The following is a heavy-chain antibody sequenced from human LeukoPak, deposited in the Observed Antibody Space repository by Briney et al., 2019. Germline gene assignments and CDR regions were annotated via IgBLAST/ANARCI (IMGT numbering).Heavy chain of an antibody. CDR2: IYYSGST. D-gene: IGHD6-6*01. CDR3: ARTAEYSTIYFDL. V-gene: IGHV4-30-4*08. Sequence: SETLSLTCTVSGGSISSSSYYWGWIRQPPGKGLEWIGYIYYSGSTYYNPSLKSRVTISVDTSKNQFSLKLSSVTAADTAVYYCARTAEYSTIYFDLWGRGTLVTVSS. J-gene: IGHJ2*01. CDR1: GGSISSSSYY.